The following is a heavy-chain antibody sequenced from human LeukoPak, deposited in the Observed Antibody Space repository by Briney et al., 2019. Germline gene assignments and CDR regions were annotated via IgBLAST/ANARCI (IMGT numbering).Heavy chain of an antibody. CDR2: INACDGNT. D-gene: IGHD3-16*01. V-gene: IGHV1-18*01. Sequence: GASVKVSCKASGYTFNSYCINWVRQAPGQGLEWMGQINACDGNTNYTQKVQGRVTMTTDTSTSTAYMEQRSLTSEDTAVYNSARDGFRGRADYWGQGTLVTVSS. CDR1: GYTFNSYC. CDR3: ARDGFRGRADY. J-gene: IGHJ4*02.